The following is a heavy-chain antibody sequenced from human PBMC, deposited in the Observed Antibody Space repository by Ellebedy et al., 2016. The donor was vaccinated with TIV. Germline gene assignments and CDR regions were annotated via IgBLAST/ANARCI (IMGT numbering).Heavy chain of an antibody. D-gene: IGHD1-1*01. CDR2: IGTAGDT. J-gene: IGHJ4*02. CDR1: GFPFSSYD. Sequence: GESLKISCAASGFPFSSYDMHWVRQATGKGLEWVSAIGTAGDTYYPGSVKGRFTISRENAKKSLYIQMNSLRAEDTAVYDCARATAGFDYWGQGTLVTVSS. V-gene: IGHV3-13*01. CDR3: ARATAGFDY.